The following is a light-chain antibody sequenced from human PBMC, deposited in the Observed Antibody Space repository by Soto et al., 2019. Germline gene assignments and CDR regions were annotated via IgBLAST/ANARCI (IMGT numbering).Light chain of an antibody. Sequence: EIVMTQSPASLSVSPGERVTLSCTASQSVSRYLAWYQQIPGQAPRLLIHGASTGAIGVPDRFSGSGSGTEFTLTISTLQSEDSAVYYCQQYDTYFRYTFGQGTKLDIK. CDR3: QQYDTYFRYT. CDR1: QSVSRY. CDR2: GAS. V-gene: IGKV3-15*01. J-gene: IGKJ2*01.